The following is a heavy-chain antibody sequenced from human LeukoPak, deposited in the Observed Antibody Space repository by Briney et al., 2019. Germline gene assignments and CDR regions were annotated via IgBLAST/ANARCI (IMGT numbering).Heavy chain of an antibody. Sequence: GESLKISCKGSGYSFTSYWIGWVRRMPGKGLEWMXIIYPGDSDTRYSPSFQGQVTISADKSISTAYLQWSSLKASDTAMYYCARRYCSGGSCYYYFDYWGQGTLVTVSS. CDR3: ARRYCSGGSCYYYFDY. D-gene: IGHD2-15*01. CDR1: GYSFTSYW. J-gene: IGHJ4*02. CDR2: IYPGDSDT. V-gene: IGHV5-51*01.